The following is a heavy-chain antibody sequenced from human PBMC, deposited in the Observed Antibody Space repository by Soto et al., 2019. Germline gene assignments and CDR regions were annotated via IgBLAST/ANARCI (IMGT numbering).Heavy chain of an antibody. Sequence: EVQLVESGGGLVQPGRSLRLSCATSGFIFDDYAMHWVRQAAGKGLEWVSGISWNSGNTGYADSVKGRFTISRDNAKNSLYLQMNSLRTEDTALYYCAKGSDYDISGYFIFDYWGQGTLVTVSS. CDR1: GFIFDDYA. CDR3: AKGSDYDISGYFIFDY. CDR2: ISWNSGNT. D-gene: IGHD3-22*01. V-gene: IGHV3-9*01. J-gene: IGHJ4*02.